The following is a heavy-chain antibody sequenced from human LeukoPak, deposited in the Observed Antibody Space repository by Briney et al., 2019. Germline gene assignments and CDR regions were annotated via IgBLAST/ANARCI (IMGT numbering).Heavy chain of an antibody. D-gene: IGHD2-21*02. J-gene: IGHJ4*02. CDR3: SRHEALPGDY. Sequence: PGGSLKLSCAASGFTFSGSTVHWVRQASGRGLEWVGHIRPKANNYATAYAASVKGRFAISRDDSKNTAYLQLNSLKTEDTAVYYCSRHEALPGDYWGQGTLVSVHS. CDR1: GFTFSGST. CDR2: IRPKANNYAT. V-gene: IGHV3-73*01.